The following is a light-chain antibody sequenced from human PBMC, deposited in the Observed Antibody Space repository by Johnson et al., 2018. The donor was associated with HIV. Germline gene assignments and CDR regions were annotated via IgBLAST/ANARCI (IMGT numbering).Light chain of an antibody. CDR2: DNN. CDR3: GTWDSSLSAHNYV. CDR1: SSNIGNNY. V-gene: IGLV1-51*01. Sequence: QSVLTQPPSVSAAPGHKVTISCSGSSSNIGNNYVSWYQQLPGTAPKLLIYDNNKRPSGIPDRFSGSKSCTSATLGITGLQTGDAADYYCGTWDSSLSAHNYVFGTGTKATGL. J-gene: IGLJ1*01.